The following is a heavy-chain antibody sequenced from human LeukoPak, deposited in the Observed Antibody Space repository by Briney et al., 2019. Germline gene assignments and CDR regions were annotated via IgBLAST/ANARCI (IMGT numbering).Heavy chain of an antibody. J-gene: IGHJ4*02. D-gene: IGHD6-13*01. CDR3: AKRIAAAGREGY. CDR1: GFTFSSYA. Sequence: GGSLRLSCAASGFTFSSYAMSWVRQAPGKGLEWVSAISGSGSSTYYADSVKGRFTISRDNSKNTLYLQMNSLRAEDTAVYYCAKRIAAAGREGYWGQGTLVTVSS. CDR2: ISGSGSST. V-gene: IGHV3-23*01.